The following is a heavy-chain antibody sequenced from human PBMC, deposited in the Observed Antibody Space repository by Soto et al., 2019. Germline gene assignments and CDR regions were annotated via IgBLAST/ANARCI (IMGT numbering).Heavy chain of an antibody. J-gene: IGHJ6*03. V-gene: IGHV3-13*01. Sequence: GGSLRLSCAASGFTFSSYDMHWVRQATGKGLEWVSAIGTAGDTYYPGSVKGRFTISRENAKNSLYLQMNSLRAGDTAVYYCARAIAGVGGSYQYYYMDVWGKGTTVTVSS. CDR3: ARAIAGVGGSYQYYYMDV. D-gene: IGHD3-16*01. CDR1: GFTFSSYD. CDR2: IGTAGDT.